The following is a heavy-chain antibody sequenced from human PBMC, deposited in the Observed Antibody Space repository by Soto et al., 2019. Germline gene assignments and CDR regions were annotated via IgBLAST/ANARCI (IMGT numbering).Heavy chain of an antibody. CDR3: ARHERDSSSWYLGYYYGMDV. J-gene: IGHJ6*02. D-gene: IGHD6-13*01. Sequence: ETLSLTCTVSGGSISSYYWSWIRQPPGKGLEWIGYIYYSGSTNYNPSLKSRVTISVDTSKNQFSLKLSSVTAADTAVYYCARHERDSSSWYLGYYYGMDVWGQGTTVTVSS. V-gene: IGHV4-59*08. CDR1: GGSISSYY. CDR2: IYYSGST.